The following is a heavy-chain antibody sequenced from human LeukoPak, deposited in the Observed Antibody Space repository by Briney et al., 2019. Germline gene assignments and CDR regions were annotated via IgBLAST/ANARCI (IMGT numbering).Heavy chain of an antibody. D-gene: IGHD1-1*01. CDR2: ISSSGSTI. CDR3: AIGQNGACDV. Sequence: GGSLRLSCAASGFTFSDYYMSWVRQAPGKGLEWVSYISSSGSTIFYEDSVKGRFPISRGNAKKSVYLQMNSLRAEDTAVYYCAIGQNGACDVWGQGTMVTVSS. V-gene: IGHV3-11*01. CDR1: GFTFSDYY. J-gene: IGHJ3*01.